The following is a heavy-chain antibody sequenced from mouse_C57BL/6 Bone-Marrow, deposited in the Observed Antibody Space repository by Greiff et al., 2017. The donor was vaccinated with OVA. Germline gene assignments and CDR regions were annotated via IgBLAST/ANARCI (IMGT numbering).Heavy chain of an antibody. Sequence: VNVVESGPGLVAPSQSLSITCTVSGFSLTSYGVHWVRQPPGKGLEWLVVIWSDGSTTYNSALKSRLSISKDNSKSQVFLKMNSLQTDDTAMYYCARSTVEDYYAMDYWGQGTSVTVSS. D-gene: IGHD1-1*01. CDR3: ARSTVEDYYAMDY. J-gene: IGHJ4*01. CDR1: GFSLTSYG. CDR2: IWSDGST. V-gene: IGHV2-6*03.